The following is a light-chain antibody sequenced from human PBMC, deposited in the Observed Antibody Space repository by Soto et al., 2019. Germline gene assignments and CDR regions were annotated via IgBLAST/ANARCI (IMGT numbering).Light chain of an antibody. J-gene: IGKJ4*01. Sequence: EIVLTQSPGTLSLSPGERATLSCRASQSVSSNYLAWYQQKPGQAPRLLIYGASIRATGIPDRFSGSGSGTDFTLTISRLEPEYVAVYYCQQYDSSPLTFGGGTKVEIK. CDR3: QQYDSSPLT. V-gene: IGKV3-20*01. CDR1: QSVSSNY. CDR2: GAS.